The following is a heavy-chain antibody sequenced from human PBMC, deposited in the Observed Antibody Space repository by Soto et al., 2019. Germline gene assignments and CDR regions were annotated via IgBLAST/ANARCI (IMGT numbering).Heavy chain of an antibody. D-gene: IGHD6-6*01. J-gene: IGHJ4*02. V-gene: IGHV3-23*01. CDR2: ISGGGDGT. Sequence: EVQLLESGGGLVQPGGSLRLSCAASGLTFSSYAMTWVRQAPGMGLEWVSLISGGGDGTYYADSVKGRFTISRDNSKNTLYLQMNSLRAEDTAVYYCAKDGVPYSSSRFDYWGQGTLVTVSS. CDR3: AKDGVPYSSSRFDY. CDR1: GLTFSSYA.